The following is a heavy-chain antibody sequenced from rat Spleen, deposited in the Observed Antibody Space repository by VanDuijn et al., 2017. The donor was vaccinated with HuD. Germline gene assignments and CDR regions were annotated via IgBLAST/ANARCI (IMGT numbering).Heavy chain of an antibody. Sequence: EVQLVESGGGLVQPGRSLKLSCAASGFTFNNYGMAWVRQAPTKGLEWVATISYDGSGTYYRDSVKGRFSISRDDAKSTLYLQMDSLRSEDTATYHCARAGYLRDWYFDFWGPGAMVTVSS. CDR2: ISYDGSGT. CDR1: GFTFNNYG. V-gene: IGHV5-29*01. D-gene: IGHD2-2*01. CDR3: ARAGYLRDWYFDF. J-gene: IGHJ1*01.